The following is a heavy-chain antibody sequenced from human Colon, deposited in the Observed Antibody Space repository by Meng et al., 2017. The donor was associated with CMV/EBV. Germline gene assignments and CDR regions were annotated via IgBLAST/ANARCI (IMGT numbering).Heavy chain of an antibody. CDR1: GGSISSSSYY. D-gene: IGHD6-19*01. CDR3: ARGQTEQWLVQDAFDI. V-gene: IGHV4-39*07. J-gene: IGHJ3*02. CDR2: IYYSGST. Sequence: QLEPQESGPGLVKPSETLSLTCTVSGGSISSSSYYWGWIRQPPGKGLEWIGSIYYSGSTYYNPSLKSRVTISVDTSKNQFSLKLSSVTAADTAVYYCARGQTEQWLVQDAFDIWGQGTMVTVSS.